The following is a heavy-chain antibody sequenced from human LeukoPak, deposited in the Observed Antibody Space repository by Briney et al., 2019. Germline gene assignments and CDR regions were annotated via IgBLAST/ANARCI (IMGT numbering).Heavy chain of an antibody. CDR3: ARAGNGSWGCYYYYMDV. V-gene: IGHV1-18*01. CDR2: ISAYNGNT. Sequence: ASVKVPCKASGYTFTSYGISWVRQPPAQGLEWMGWISAYNGNTNYAQKLQSRVTMTTDTSTSTAYMELRSLRSDDTAVYYCARAGNGSWGCYYYYMDVWGKGTTVTVSS. CDR1: GYTFTSYG. J-gene: IGHJ6*03. D-gene: IGHD1-26*01.